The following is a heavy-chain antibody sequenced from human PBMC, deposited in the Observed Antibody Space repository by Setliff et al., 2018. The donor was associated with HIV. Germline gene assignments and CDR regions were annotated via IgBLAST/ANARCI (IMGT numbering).Heavy chain of an antibody. CDR3: ARVRVGALLNAFDF. V-gene: IGHV1-18*01. CDR2: ISGYDENI. Sequence: ASVKVSCKASGYTSSNFAVSWVRQAPGQGLEWMGWISGYDENIKYAQKFQGRVTMTTDTTSSTSYLELRSLTSDDTAMYYCARVRVGALLNAFDFWGQGTMVTVSS. CDR1: GYTSSNFA. D-gene: IGHD1-26*01. J-gene: IGHJ3*01.